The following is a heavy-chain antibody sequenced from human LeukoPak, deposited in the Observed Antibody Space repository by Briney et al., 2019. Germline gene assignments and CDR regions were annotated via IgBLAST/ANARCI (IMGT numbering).Heavy chain of an antibody. V-gene: IGHV1-18*01. CDR1: GYTFTSYG. CDR3: ASTRAVAGIGYYYYYYMDV. D-gene: IGHD6-19*01. Sequence: ASVKVSCKASGYTFTSYGISWVRQAPGQGLEWMGWISAYNGNTNYAQKFQGRVTITADKSTSTAYMELSSLRSEDTAVYYCASTRAVAGIGYYYYYYMDVWGKGTTVTVSS. CDR2: ISAYNGNT. J-gene: IGHJ6*03.